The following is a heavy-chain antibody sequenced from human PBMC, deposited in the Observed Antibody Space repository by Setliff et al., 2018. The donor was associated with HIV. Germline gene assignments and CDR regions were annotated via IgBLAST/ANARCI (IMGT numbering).Heavy chain of an antibody. D-gene: IGHD6-13*01. Sequence: ASVKVSCKASGYTFTGYYMNWVRQAPGQGLEWMGWINPNSGGTNYAQKFQGRVTMTRDTSISTAYMELSRVKSDDTAVYYCARGSGYTRSWVPGGSWGQGTMVTVSS. CDR1: GYTFTGYY. J-gene: IGHJ3*01. CDR3: ARGSGYTRSWVPGGS. V-gene: IGHV1-2*02. CDR2: INPNSGGT.